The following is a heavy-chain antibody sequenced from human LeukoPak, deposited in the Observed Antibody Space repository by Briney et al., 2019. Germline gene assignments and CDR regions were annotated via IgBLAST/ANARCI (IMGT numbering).Heavy chain of an antibody. J-gene: IGHJ4*02. D-gene: IGHD3-10*01. V-gene: IGHV3-30*18. Sequence: GGSLRLSCAACGLTFSSYGMHWVRQAPGKGLEGVAVISYDGSNKYYADSVKGRFTISRENSKNTLYLQMNSLRAEDTAVYYCAKSSPRRLLWFGELFSYFDYWGQGTLVTVSS. CDR3: AKSSPRRLLWFGELFSYFDY. CDR1: GLTFSSYG. CDR2: ISYDGSNK.